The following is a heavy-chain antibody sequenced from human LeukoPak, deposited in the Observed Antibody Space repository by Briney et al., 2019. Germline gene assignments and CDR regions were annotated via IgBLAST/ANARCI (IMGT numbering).Heavy chain of an antibody. V-gene: IGHV3-30*02. CDR1: GFTFSSYG. D-gene: IGHD6-19*01. CDR2: IRYDGSNK. J-gene: IGHJ3*02. Sequence: GGSLRLSCAASGFTFSSYGMHWVRQAPGKGLEWVAFIRYDGSNKYYADSVKGRFTISRDNSKNTLYLQMNSLRAEDTAVYYCARDQWLVPRAFDIWGQGTMVTVSS. CDR3: ARDQWLVPRAFDI.